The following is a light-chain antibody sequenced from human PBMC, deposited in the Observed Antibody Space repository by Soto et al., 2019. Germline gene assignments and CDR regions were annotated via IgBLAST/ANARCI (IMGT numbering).Light chain of an antibody. CDR1: QSISSW. CDR3: QQYNSYSQT. CDR2: DAS. J-gene: IGKJ2*01. Sequence: DIQMTQSPSTLSASVGDRVTITCRASQSISSWLAWYQQKPGKAPKLLIYDASSLESGVPSRFSGSGSGTEFTLTISRLQPDDFATYYGQQYNSYSQTFGQGTKLEIK. V-gene: IGKV1-5*01.